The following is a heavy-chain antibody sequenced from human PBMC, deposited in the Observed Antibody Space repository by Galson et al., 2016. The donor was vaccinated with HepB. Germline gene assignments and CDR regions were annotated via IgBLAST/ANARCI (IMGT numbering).Heavy chain of an antibody. Sequence: SLRLSCAASGFTFSAYVMTWVRQVAGKGLEWVSLISGSGVSTYYADSAKGRFTISRDNANNTLFLQMNSLTAEDTAIYYCAKAKTRGGFGNYNYKDVWGKGTTVTVSS. CDR1: GFTFSAYV. D-gene: IGHD3-16*01. J-gene: IGHJ6*03. CDR3: AKAKTRGGFGNYNYKDV. V-gene: IGHV3-23*01. CDR2: ISGSGVST.